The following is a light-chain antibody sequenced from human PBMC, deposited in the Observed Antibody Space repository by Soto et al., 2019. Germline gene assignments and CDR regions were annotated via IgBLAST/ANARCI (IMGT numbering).Light chain of an antibody. CDR3: SSYAGSDNHV. Sequence: QSALPQPPSASGSPGQSVTISCTGTTRDVGGSRSVSWFQQHPGKAPKLFIYEVTKRPSGVPDRFSDSKSRNTAPQTVAGLEAEGEGDYYRSSYAGSDNHVLGTGAKVTVL. V-gene: IGLV2-8*01. CDR1: TRDVGGSRS. CDR2: EVT. J-gene: IGLJ1*01.